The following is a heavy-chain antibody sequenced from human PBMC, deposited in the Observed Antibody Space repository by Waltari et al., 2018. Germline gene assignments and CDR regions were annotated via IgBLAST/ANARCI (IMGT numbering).Heavy chain of an antibody. CDR2: ISWESGPI. V-gene: IGHV3-9*01. J-gene: IGHJ6*03. CDR3: ANNGYFRRYYYYMDV. CDR1: GFTFEDYA. Sequence: EVQLVESGGGLVQPGGSLRLSCEASGFTFEDYAMHWVRQVPGKGLEGVSGISWESGPIGYADSVEGRFTVSRDNAENTLYLQMNDLRPEDTALYFCANNGYFRRYYYYMDVWGKGTAVTVSS. D-gene: IGHD2-2*03.